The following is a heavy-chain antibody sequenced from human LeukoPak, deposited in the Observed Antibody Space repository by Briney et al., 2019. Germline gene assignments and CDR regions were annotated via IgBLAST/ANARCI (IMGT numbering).Heavy chain of an antibody. CDR2: IYYSGST. J-gene: IGHJ3*02. V-gene: IGHV4-59*01. Sequence: SETLSLTCTVSGGSISSYYWSWLRQPPGEGLEWIGYIYYSGSTNYNPSLESRVTISVDTSKNKFSLKLSSVTAADTAVYYCARDRRTSSTPNDAFDIWGQGAMVTVSS. D-gene: IGHD6-13*01. CDR1: GGSISSYY. CDR3: ARDRRTSSTPNDAFDI.